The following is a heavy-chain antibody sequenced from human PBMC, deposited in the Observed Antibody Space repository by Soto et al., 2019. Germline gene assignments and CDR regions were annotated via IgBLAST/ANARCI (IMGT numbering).Heavy chain of an antibody. Sequence: EVDLVESGGGLAQPGGSLRLSCAASGFTFSSYSMNWVRQAPGKGLEWVSYISSSSTIIYYADSVKGRFTISRDNAKNSLYLQMSSLRDEDTAVYYCARDRGGNNDYGGWGQGTLVTVSS. V-gene: IGHV3-48*02. CDR2: ISSSSTII. CDR1: GFTFSSYS. J-gene: IGHJ4*02. CDR3: ARDRGGNNDYGG. D-gene: IGHD4-17*01.